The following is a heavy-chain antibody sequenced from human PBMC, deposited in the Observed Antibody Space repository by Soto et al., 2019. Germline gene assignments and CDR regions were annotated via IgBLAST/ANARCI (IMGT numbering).Heavy chain of an antibody. CDR3: ATERTYSVASGFDY. Sequence: QVQLVDSGGGVVQPGRSLRLSCAASGFTFTTYGMHWVRRAPGKGLEWVAVISYDGSNAYYADSVKGRFTISRDNSKNTLYLQINSLRAEDTAVYYFATERTYSVASGFDYWGRGTLVTVSS. CDR1: GFTFTTYG. CDR2: ISYDGSNA. J-gene: IGHJ4*02. D-gene: IGHD1-26*01. V-gene: IGHV3-30*03.